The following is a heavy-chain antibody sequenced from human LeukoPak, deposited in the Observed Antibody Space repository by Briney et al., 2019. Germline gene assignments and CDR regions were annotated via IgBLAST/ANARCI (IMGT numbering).Heavy chain of an antibody. CDR3: ARGYSTGTPFFDY. Sequence: SETLSLTCTVSGGPMSSRSYYWGWIRQSPGKGLEWIGSNYHNESTYYNPSFKSRVTIHVDMSENQFSLRLNSVTAADTAVYYCARGYSTGTPFFDYWGRGILVTVSS. CDR1: GGPMSSRSYY. V-gene: IGHV4-39*01. CDR2: NYHNEST. D-gene: IGHD2-8*02. J-gene: IGHJ4*02.